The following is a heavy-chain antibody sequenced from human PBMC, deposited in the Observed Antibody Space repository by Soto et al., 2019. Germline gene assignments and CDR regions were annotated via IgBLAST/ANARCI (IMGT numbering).Heavy chain of an antibody. D-gene: IGHD1-7*01. Sequence: PSETLSLTCSVSGGSISSSSYYWGWIRQPPGKGLEWIGSIYYSGITHYSPSLKSRVTLSVDTSKNQFSLKLSSVTAADTAVYYCATTHITGTTRLLDYWGQGTLVTVSS. V-gene: IGHV4-39*01. CDR3: ATTHITGTTRLLDY. J-gene: IGHJ4*02. CDR2: IYYSGIT. CDR1: GGSISSSSYY.